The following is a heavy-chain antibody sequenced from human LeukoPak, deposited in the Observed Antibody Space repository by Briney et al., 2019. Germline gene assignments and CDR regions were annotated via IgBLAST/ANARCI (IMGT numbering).Heavy chain of an antibody. J-gene: IGHJ4*02. CDR2: INHSGST. CDR1: GGSFSGYY. CDR3: ARGPPTDYYDSSGFYYVFDY. Sequence: SETLSLTCDVYGGSFSGYYWSWIRQPPGKGLEWIGEINHSGSTNYNPSLKSRVTISVDTSKNQFSLKLSSVTAADTAVYFCARGPPTDYYDSSGFYYVFDYWGQGTLVTVSS. V-gene: IGHV4-34*01. D-gene: IGHD3-22*01.